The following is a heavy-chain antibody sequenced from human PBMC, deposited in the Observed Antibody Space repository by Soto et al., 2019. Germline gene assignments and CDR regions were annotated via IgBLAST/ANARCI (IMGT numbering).Heavy chain of an antibody. J-gene: IGHJ4*02. Sequence: PGGSMRLSCAAAGFTFSSYAMSWVRQAHGKGLEWVSAISGSGGSTYYADSVKGRFTISRDNPKNTPYLQMNSLRAEDTAVYYCAKENGYSSSWFEFDYWGQGTLVTVSS. V-gene: IGHV3-23*01. CDR3: AKENGYSSSWFEFDY. CDR1: GFTFSSYA. CDR2: ISGSGGST. D-gene: IGHD6-13*01.